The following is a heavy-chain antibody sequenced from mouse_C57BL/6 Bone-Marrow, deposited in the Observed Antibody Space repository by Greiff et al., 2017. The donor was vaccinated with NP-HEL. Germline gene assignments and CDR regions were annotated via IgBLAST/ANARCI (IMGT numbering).Heavy chain of an antibody. D-gene: IGHD2-2*01. J-gene: IGHJ4*01. CDR2: IRLKSDNYAT. Sequence: EVKLMESGGGLVQPGGSMKLSCVASGFTFSNYWMNWVRQSPEKGLEWVAQIRLKSDNYATHYAESVKGRFTISRDDSKSSVYLQMNNLRAEDTGIYDCTDGYDKDYYAMDYWGQGTSVTVSS. CDR3: TDGYDKDYYAMDY. CDR1: GFTFSNYW. V-gene: IGHV6-3*01.